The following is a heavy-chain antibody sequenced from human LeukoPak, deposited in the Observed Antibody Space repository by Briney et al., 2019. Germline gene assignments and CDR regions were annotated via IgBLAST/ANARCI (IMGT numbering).Heavy chain of an antibody. CDR3: ARDSWMADSSSLRQHDY. CDR2: INPNGGNT. J-gene: IGHJ4*02. V-gene: IGHV1-46*01. Sequence: WASVKLSCKASGYTFTSYYMHWVRQAPGQGLEWMGIINPNGGNTSYAQKFKGRVTMTRDTSKSTVYRELSSLRSEDTAVYYCARDSWMADSSSLRQHDYWGQGTLVTVSS. D-gene: IGHD6-13*01. CDR1: GYTFTSYY.